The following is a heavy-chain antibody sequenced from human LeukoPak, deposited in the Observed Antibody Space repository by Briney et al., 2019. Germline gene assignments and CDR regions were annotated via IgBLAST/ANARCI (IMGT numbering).Heavy chain of an antibody. D-gene: IGHD6-13*01. V-gene: IGHV3-23*01. CDR3: ARGVTRYSSHWFDP. CDR2: ISGSGGST. J-gene: IGHJ5*02. Sequence: PGGSLRLSCAASGFTFSSYAMSWVRQAPGKGLEWVSAISGSGGSTYYADSVKGRFTISRDNSKNTLYLQMNSLRAEDTAVYYCARGVTRYSSHWFDPWGQGTLVTVSS. CDR1: GFTFSSYA.